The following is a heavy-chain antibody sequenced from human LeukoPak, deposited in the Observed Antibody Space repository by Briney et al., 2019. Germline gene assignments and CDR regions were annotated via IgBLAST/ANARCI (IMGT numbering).Heavy chain of an antibody. D-gene: IGHD5-24*01. V-gene: IGHV3-33*01. J-gene: IGHJ4*02. CDR1: GFTFSSYG. Sequence: PGRSLRLSCAASGFTFSSYGMHWVRQAPGKGPEWVAVIWYDGSNKYYADSVKGRFTISRDNSKNTLYLQMNSLRAEDTAVYYCAAAEMATISYWGQGTLVTVSS. CDR2: IWYDGSNK. CDR3: AAAEMATISY.